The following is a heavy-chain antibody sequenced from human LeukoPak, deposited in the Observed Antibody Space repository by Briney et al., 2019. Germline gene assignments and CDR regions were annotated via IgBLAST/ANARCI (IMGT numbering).Heavy chain of an antibody. D-gene: IGHD2-2*01. V-gene: IGHV4-31*03. CDR1: GGSIGSGDYY. CDR3: ARGGGGIVVVPAAIAFDI. J-gene: IGHJ3*02. CDR2: IYYSGST. Sequence: SETLSLICTVSGGSIGSGDYYWSWIRQHPGKGLEWIGYIYYSGSTYYNPSLKSRVTISVDTSKNQFSLKVNSVTAADTAVYYCARGGGGIVVVPAAIAFDIWGQGTMVTVSS.